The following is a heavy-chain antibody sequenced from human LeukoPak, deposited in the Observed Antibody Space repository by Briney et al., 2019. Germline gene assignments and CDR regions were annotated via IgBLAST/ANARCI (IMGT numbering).Heavy chain of an antibody. J-gene: IGHJ5*02. Sequence: ASVKVSCKASGYTFTGYYMHWVRHAPGQGLEWMGWINPNSGGTNYAQKFQGRVTMTRDTSISTAYMELSRLRSDDTAVYYCATGGGSCPGGCWFDPWGQGTLVTVSS. V-gene: IGHV1-2*02. CDR2: INPNSGGT. CDR3: ATGGGSCPGGCWFDP. D-gene: IGHD2-15*01. CDR1: GYTFTGYY.